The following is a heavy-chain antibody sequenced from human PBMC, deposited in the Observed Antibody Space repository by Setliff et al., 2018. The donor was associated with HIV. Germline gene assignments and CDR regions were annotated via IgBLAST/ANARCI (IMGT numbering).Heavy chain of an antibody. CDR1: GYTFTTYG. CDR2: SSAYNGNT. D-gene: IGHD6-13*01. CDR3: ARAPPSGKARPYYFDY. Sequence: ASVKVSCKASGYTFTTYGINWVRQAPGQGLEWMGWSSAYNGNTNYAQKFQGRVTLTMDTSTSTFYMELSSLRFEDTAVYYCARAPPSGKARPYYFDYWGQGTLVTVSS. V-gene: IGHV1-18*01. J-gene: IGHJ4*02.